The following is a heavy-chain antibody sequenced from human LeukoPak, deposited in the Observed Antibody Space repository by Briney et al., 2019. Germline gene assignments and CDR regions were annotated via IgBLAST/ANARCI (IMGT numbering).Heavy chain of an antibody. CDR2: INPSGGST. D-gene: IGHD5-12*01. CDR3: ARDGYSGYDYVI. J-gene: IGHJ4*02. V-gene: IGHV1-46*01. Sequence: ASVKVSCKASGGTFSSYAISWVRQAPGQGLEWMGIINPSGGSTSYAQKFQGRVTMTRDTSTSTVYMELSSLRSEDTAVYYCARDGYSGYDYVIWGQGTLVTVSS. CDR1: GGTFSSYA.